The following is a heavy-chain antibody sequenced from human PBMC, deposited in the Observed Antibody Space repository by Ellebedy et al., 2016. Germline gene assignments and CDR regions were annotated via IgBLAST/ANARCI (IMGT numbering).Heavy chain of an antibody. CDR2: INHSGST. CDR1: GGSFSGYY. D-gene: IGHD3-10*01. V-gene: IGHV4-34*01. Sequence: GSLRLSXAVYGGSFSGYYWSWIRQPPGKGLEWIGEINHSGSTNYNPSLKSRVTISVDTSKNQFSLKLSSVTAADTAVYYCARNPAGDYFDYWGQGTLVTVSS. CDR3: ARNPAGDYFDY. J-gene: IGHJ4*02.